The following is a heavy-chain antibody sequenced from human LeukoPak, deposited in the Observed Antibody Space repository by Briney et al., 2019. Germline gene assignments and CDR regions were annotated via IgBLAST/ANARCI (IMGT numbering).Heavy chain of an antibody. D-gene: IGHD5-12*01. J-gene: IGHJ4*02. V-gene: IGHV3-21*01. CDR2: ISSSSSYI. CDR1: GFTFSSYS. CDR3: ASGYVAKRPIDY. Sequence: GSLRLSCAASGFTFSSYSMNWVRQAPGKGLEWVSSISSSSSYIYYADSVKGRFTISRDNAKNSLYLQMNSLRAEDTAVYYCASGYVAKRPIDYWGQGTLVTVSS.